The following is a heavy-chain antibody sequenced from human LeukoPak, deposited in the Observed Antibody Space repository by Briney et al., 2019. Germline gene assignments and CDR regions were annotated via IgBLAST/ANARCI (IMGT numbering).Heavy chain of an antibody. CDR2: ISSSSSYI. D-gene: IGHD1-26*01. CDR3: AKVATPFIGWFDP. J-gene: IGHJ5*02. V-gene: IGHV3-21*04. Sequence: KTGGSLRLSCAASGFTFSSYSMNWVRQAPGKGLEWVSSISSSSSYIYYADSVKGRFTISRDNAKNTLYLQMNSLRAEDTAVYYCAKVATPFIGWFDPWGQGTLVTVSS. CDR1: GFTFSSYS.